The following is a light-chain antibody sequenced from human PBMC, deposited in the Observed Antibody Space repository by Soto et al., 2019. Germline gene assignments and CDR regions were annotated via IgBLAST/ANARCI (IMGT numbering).Light chain of an antibody. J-gene: IGKJ2*01. Sequence: EIVLTQSPATLSLSPGERATLSCRASQSVGTSLAWYQQKPGQAPRLLVYDASDRATGIPARFSGRGSGTDFTLTISSLEPEDFAMYYCQQRSNWPPISFGQGTKVDIK. CDR3: QQRSNWPPIS. CDR1: QSVGTS. CDR2: DAS. V-gene: IGKV3-11*01.